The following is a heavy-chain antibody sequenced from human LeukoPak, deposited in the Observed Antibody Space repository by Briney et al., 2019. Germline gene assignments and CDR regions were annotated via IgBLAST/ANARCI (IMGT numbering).Heavy chain of an antibody. CDR3: ARDQGYRFDY. Sequence: ASVKVSCKASGYTFTSYGISWVRQAPGQGLEWMGWINPNSGGTNYAQKFQGRVTMTRDTSISTAYMELSRLRSDDTAVYYCARDQGYRFDYWGQGTLVTVSS. V-gene: IGHV1-2*02. CDR2: INPNSGGT. CDR1: GYTFTSYG. J-gene: IGHJ4*02. D-gene: IGHD3-16*02.